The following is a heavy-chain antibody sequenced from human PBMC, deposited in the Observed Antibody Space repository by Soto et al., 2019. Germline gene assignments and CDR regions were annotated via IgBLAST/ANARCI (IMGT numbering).Heavy chain of an antibody. Sequence: QVQLVESGGGLVKPGGSLRLSCAASGFTFSDYYMNWIRQAPGKGLEWVSYISSSGSTIYYADSVKGRFTITRDNAKNSLYLQMNSLRAADTAVYYCARVRYYDSGSSINWFDPWGQGTLVTVSS. CDR1: GFTFSDYY. CDR2: ISSSGSTI. CDR3: ARVRYYDSGSSINWFDP. J-gene: IGHJ5*02. V-gene: IGHV3-11*01. D-gene: IGHD3-10*01.